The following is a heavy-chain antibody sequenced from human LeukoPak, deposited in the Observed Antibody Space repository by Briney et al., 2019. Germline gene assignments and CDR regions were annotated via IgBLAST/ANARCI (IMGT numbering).Heavy chain of an antibody. Sequence: PSETLSLTCTVSGGSISSYYWSWIRQPAGKGLEWIGRIYTSGSTNYNPSLKSRVTMSVDTSKNQFSLKLSSVTATDTAVYYCARNIVVVAAKHSNWFDPWGQGTLVTVSS. CDR3: ARNIVVVAAKHSNWFDP. CDR2: IYTSGST. D-gene: IGHD2-15*01. J-gene: IGHJ5*02. V-gene: IGHV4-4*07. CDR1: GGSISSYY.